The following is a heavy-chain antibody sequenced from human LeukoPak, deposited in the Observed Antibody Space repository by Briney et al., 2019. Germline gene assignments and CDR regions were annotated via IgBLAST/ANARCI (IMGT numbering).Heavy chain of an antibody. CDR3: ARDRHYYDSSGYPT. Sequence: GGSLRLSCAASEFTFSSYSMNLVRQAPGKGLEGVSYISSSSSSTIYYADSVKGRFTISRDNAKNSLYLQMNSLRDEDTAVYYCARDRHYYDSSGYPTWGQGTLVTVSS. CDR1: EFTFSSYS. D-gene: IGHD3-22*01. CDR2: ISSSSSSTI. V-gene: IGHV3-48*02. J-gene: IGHJ4*02.